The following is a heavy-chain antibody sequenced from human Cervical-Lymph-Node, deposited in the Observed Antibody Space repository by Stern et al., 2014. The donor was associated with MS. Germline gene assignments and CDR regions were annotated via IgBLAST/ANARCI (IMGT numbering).Heavy chain of an antibody. Sequence: VQLLESGAEVKKPESSVKVSCKASGGSFSTFDIGWVRQAPGQGLAWLGEIAPLFGTANYAQRFQGRVTFTADISTSTVYLDLTSLRSDDTAVYYCVRHQGGIAANWGQGTLVTVSS. CDR2: IAPLFGTA. CDR3: VRHQGGIAAN. D-gene: IGHD6-13*01. J-gene: IGHJ4*02. CDR1: GGSFSTFD. V-gene: IGHV1-69*06.